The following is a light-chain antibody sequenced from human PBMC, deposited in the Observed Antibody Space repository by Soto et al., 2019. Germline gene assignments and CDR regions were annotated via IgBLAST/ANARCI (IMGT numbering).Light chain of an antibody. Sequence: IVLMQSPGTLSLSPGERATLSCRASRSLSSDYLAWYQQKPGQAPRLLFYHASRRATGTPDRFSVSGSGTDFTLTISRLEPGDFAVYYCQQYGSSITFGQGTRLEIK. CDR2: HAS. CDR1: RSLSSDY. V-gene: IGKV3-20*01. J-gene: IGKJ5*01. CDR3: QQYGSSIT.